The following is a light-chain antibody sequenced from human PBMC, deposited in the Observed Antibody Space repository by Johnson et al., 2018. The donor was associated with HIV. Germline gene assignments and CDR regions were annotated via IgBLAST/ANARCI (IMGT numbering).Light chain of an antibody. Sequence: HSVLTQPPSVSAAPGQKVTISCSGSSCDIGDNYVSWHQQLPGTAPKLLIYDNNKRPSGIPDRFSGSKSGTSATLGITGLQTGDEADYYCGTWDSSLSAPRVFGTGTKVTAL. CDR2: DNN. V-gene: IGLV1-51*01. CDR1: SCDIGDNY. CDR3: GTWDSSLSAPRV. J-gene: IGLJ1*01.